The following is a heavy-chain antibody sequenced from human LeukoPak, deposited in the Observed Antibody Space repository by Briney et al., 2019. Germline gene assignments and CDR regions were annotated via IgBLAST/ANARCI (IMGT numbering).Heavy chain of an antibody. CDR1: GFTFSSYG. CDR3: AKGRGYSGYDSMQFDY. CDR2: IRYDGSNK. Sequence: GGSLRLSCAASGFTFSSYGMHWVRQAPGKGLEWVAFIRYDGSNKYYADSVKGRFTISRDNSKNTLYLQMNSLRAEDTAVYYCAKGRGYSGYDSMQFDYWGQGTLVTVSS. J-gene: IGHJ4*02. V-gene: IGHV3-30*02. D-gene: IGHD5-12*01.